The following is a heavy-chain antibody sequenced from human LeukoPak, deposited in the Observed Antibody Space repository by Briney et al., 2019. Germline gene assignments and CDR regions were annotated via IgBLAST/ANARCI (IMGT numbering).Heavy chain of an antibody. CDR1: GCTFNNYA. V-gene: IGHV3-23*01. D-gene: IGHD1-26*01. J-gene: IGHJ4*02. CDR3: AKGSSPFDY. Sequence: GGSLILSCAASGCTFNNYAMSWVRQAPGKGLEWVSGISGSGGTTYYADSVTGRFTISRDTSKNTLYLQMNSLRAEDTAVYYCAKGSSPFDYWGQGTLVTVSS. CDR2: ISGSGGTT.